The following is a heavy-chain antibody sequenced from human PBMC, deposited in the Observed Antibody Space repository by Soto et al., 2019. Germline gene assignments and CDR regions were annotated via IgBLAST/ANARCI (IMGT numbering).Heavy chain of an antibody. J-gene: IGHJ6*02. V-gene: IGHV1-69*11. D-gene: IGHD3-10*01. CDR3: GRVGYDGSGSFTLYGVDA. CDR1: AGTFSSYV. CDR2: IIPMLGTA. Sequence: QVQLVQSGAEVKKPGSSVKVSCKASAGTFSSYVISWVRQAPGQGLEWMGGIIPMLGTANYAQKFQDRVTITADESTRTADMELSSLTTEDTAMYYCGRVGYDGSGSFTLYGVDAWGQGTTVTVSS.